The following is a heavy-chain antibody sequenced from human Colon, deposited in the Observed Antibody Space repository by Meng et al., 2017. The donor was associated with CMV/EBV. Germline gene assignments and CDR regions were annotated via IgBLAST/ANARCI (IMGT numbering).Heavy chain of an antibody. CDR3: ARGGYNWNDYFDY. J-gene: IGHJ4*02. CDR1: GFTFSSYS. D-gene: IGHD1-1*01. CDR2: ISSSSSYI. V-gene: IGHV3-21*01. Sequence: GESLRLSCAASGFTFSSYSMNWVRQAPGKGLEWVSSISSSSSYIYYADSVKGRFTISRDNAKNSLYLQMNSLRAEDTAVYYCARGGYNWNDYFDYWGQGTLVTVSS.